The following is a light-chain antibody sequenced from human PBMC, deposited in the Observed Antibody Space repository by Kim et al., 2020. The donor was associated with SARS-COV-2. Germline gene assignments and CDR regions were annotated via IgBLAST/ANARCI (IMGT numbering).Light chain of an antibody. CDR1: QSISSW. V-gene: IGKV1-5*03. Sequence: DIQMTQSPSTLSASVGDRVTITCRASQSISSWLAWYQQEPGKAPKLLIYKASSLESGVPSRFSGSGSGTEFTLTISSLQPDDFATYYCQQYNSPPLTFGGGTKLEI. CDR2: KAS. CDR3: QQYNSPPLT. J-gene: IGKJ4*01.